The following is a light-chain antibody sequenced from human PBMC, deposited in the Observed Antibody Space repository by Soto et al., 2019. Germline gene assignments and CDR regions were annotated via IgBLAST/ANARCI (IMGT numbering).Light chain of an antibody. V-gene: IGLV1-40*01. Sequence: QSVLTQPPSVSGAPGQRVTISCTGSSYNIGAGYDVHWYQQLPGTAPKLLIYGNSNRPSGVPDRFSGSKSGTSASLAITGLQAEYEADYYCQSYDSSLSVVFGGGTKVTVL. CDR3: QSYDSSLSVV. CDR1: SYNIGAGYD. J-gene: IGLJ2*01. CDR2: GNS.